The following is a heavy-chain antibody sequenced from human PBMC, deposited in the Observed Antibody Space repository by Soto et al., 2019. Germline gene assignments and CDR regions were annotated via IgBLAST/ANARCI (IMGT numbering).Heavy chain of an antibody. CDR3: AKGTTSGWSPFGY. D-gene: IGHD6-19*01. J-gene: IGHJ4*02. V-gene: IGHV3-23*01. CDR1: GFTFSSYA. CDR2: ISGRGGNT. Sequence: EVQLLESGGGLVQPGGSLRLSCAASGFTFSSYAMSWVRQAPGKGLEWVSTISGRGGNTYYADSVKGRFTLSRDNSKNSVYLPMNSLRDADTVIFYGAKGTTSGWSPFGYWVQGTLVTVSS.